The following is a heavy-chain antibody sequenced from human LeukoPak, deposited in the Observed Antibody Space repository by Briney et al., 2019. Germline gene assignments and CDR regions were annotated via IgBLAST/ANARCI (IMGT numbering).Heavy chain of an antibody. CDR3: ARGPTSWYDFNWFDP. J-gene: IGHJ5*02. CDR2: ISSNGGGT. CDR1: GFTFSSYA. V-gene: IGHV3-64*01. D-gene: IGHD6-13*01. Sequence: QSGGSLRLSCAASGFTFSSYAMHWVRQAPGKGLEYVSAISSNGGGTYYANSVKGRFTISRDNSKNTLYLQMGSLRAEDMAVYYCARGPTSWYDFNWFDPWGQGTLVTVSS.